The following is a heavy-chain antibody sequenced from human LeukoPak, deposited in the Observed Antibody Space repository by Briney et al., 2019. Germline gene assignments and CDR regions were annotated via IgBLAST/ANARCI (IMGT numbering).Heavy chain of an antibody. D-gene: IGHD6-13*01. V-gene: IGHV4-38-2*02. CDR2: IYYSGST. Sequence: NPSETLSLTCTVSGYSISSGYYWGWIRQPPGKGLEWIGSIYYSGSTYYNPSLKSRVTISVDTSKNQFSLKLSSVTAADTAVYYCARGYRIAAAGTLPSRWGQGTLVTVSS. J-gene: IGHJ4*02. CDR3: ARGYRIAAAGTLPSR. CDR1: GYSISSGYY.